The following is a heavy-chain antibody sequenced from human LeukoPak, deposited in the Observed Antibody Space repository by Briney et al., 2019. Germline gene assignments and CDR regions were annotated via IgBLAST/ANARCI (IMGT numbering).Heavy chain of an antibody. J-gene: IGHJ5*02. CDR2: INHSGST. D-gene: IGHD6-19*01. Sequence: SEALSLTCAVYGGSFSGYYWSWIRQPPGKGLEWIGEINHSGSTNYNPSLKSRVTISVDTSKNQFSLKLSSVTAADTAVYYCVRGRYSSGWFKDKNWFDPWGQGIPVTVSS. CDR3: VRGRYSSGWFKDKNWFDP. V-gene: IGHV4-34*01. CDR1: GGSFSGYY.